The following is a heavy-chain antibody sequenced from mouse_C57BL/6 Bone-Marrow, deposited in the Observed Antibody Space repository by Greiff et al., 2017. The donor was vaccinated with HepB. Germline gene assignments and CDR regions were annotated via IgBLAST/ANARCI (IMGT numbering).Heavy chain of an antibody. Sequence: EVQLQQSGPELVKPGASVKISCKASGYSFTGYYMNWVKQSPEKSLEWIGEINPSTGGTTYNQKFKAKATLTVDKSSSTAYMQLKSLTSEDSAVYYCARRVSYYYGSRPFDYWGQGTTLTVSS. J-gene: IGHJ2*01. V-gene: IGHV1-42*01. CDR1: GYSFTGYY. CDR3: ARRVSYYYGSRPFDY. CDR2: INPSTGGT. D-gene: IGHD1-1*01.